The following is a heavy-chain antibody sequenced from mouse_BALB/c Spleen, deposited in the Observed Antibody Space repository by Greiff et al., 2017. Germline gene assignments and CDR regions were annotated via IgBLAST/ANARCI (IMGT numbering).Heavy chain of an antibody. CDR3: ARGGGSSSYFDV. CDR1: GFSLTSYG. J-gene: IGHJ1*01. Sequence: VQRVESGPGLVAPSQSLSITCTVSGFSLTSYGVHWVRQPPGKGLEWLGVIWAGGSTNYNSALMSRLSISKDNSKSQVFLKMNSLQTDDTAMYYWARGGGSSSYFDVWGAGTTVTVSS. D-gene: IGHD1-1*01. CDR2: IWAGGST. V-gene: IGHV2-9*02.